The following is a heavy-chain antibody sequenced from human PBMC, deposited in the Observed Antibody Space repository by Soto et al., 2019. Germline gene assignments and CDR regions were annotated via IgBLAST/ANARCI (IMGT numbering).Heavy chain of an antibody. V-gene: IGHV3-11*06. D-gene: IGHD2-15*01. Sequence: WGSLRPSCAASGFTFGDSYMSWIRQPPGKGLEWLSYISPGSRYPAYADSVKGRFTISRDNAKRSLYLQMMSLTAEDTAIYYCVRGGGGGLLDPWGQGTMVTVSS. CDR1: GFTFGDSY. J-gene: IGHJ5*02. CDR3: VRGGGGGLLDP. CDR2: ISPGSRYP.